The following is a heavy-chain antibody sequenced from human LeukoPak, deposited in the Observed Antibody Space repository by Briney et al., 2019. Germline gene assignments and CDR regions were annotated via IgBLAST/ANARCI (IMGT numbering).Heavy chain of an antibody. D-gene: IGHD4-17*01. CDR1: GYTFTGYY. CDR3: ARVQSLRVVRCFDP. J-gene: IGHJ5*02. Sequence: ASVKVSCKASGYTFTGYYMYWVRQAPGQGLERMGWINPNSGGTNYAQKFQGRVTMTGDTSISTAYMELSRLRSDGTAVYYCARVQSLRVVRCFDPWGQGTLVTVSS. V-gene: IGHV1-2*02. CDR2: INPNSGGT.